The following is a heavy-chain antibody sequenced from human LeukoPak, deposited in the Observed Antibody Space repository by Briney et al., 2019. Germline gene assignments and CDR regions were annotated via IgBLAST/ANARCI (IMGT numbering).Heavy chain of an antibody. D-gene: IGHD1-26*01. J-gene: IGHJ4*02. V-gene: IGHV1-2*02. CDR3: ARERKLVGATVYYFDY. CDR1: GYTFTGYY. Sequence: ASVKVSCKASGYTFTGYYMHWVRQAPGQGLEWMGWINPNSGGTNYAQKFQGRVTTTRDTSISTAYMELSRLRSDDTAVYYCARERKLVGATVYYFDYWGQGTLVTVSS. CDR2: INPNSGGT.